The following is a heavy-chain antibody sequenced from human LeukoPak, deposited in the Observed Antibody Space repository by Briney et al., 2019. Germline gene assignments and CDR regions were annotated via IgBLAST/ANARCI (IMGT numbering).Heavy chain of an antibody. V-gene: IGHV4-39*01. J-gene: IGHJ4*02. D-gene: IGHD3-22*01. CDR1: GGSISSSYYY. CDR2: IYYSGST. Sequence: SETLPLTCTVSGGSISSSYYYWGWIRQPPGTGLEWIGSIYYSGSTYYNPSLKSRVTISVDTSKNQFSLKLSSVTAADTAVYYCARLGLDSSGYYYFDYWGQGTLVTVSS. CDR3: ARLGLDSSGYYYFDY.